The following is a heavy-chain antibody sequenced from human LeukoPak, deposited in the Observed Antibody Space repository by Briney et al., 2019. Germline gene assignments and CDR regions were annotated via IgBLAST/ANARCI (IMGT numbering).Heavy chain of an antibody. Sequence: SETLSLTCTVSGGFINGYYWSWIRQPPGKGLEWIGYISYTGSTSYNPSLKSRLTISLDTSKDQFSLKLTSVTAADTAVYYCASGYTYGYFAYWGQGTLVTVSS. J-gene: IGHJ4*02. D-gene: IGHD5-12*01. CDR2: ISYTGST. CDR3: ASGYTYGYFAY. CDR1: GGFINGYY. V-gene: IGHV4-59*12.